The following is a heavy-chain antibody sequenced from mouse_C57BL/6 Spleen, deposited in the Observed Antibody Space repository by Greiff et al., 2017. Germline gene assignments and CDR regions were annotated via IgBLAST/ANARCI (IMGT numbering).Heavy chain of an antibody. J-gene: IGHJ3*01. D-gene: IGHD2-12*01. CDR1: GYTFTDYE. Sequence: QVQLKQSGAELVRPGASVTLSCKASGYTFTDYEMHWVKQTPVHGLEWIGAIDPETGGTAYNQKFKGKAILTADKSSSTAYMELRSLTSEDSAVYYCTREGYSRAWFAYWGQGTLVTVSA. CDR2: IDPETGGT. V-gene: IGHV1-15*01. CDR3: TREGYSRAWFAY.